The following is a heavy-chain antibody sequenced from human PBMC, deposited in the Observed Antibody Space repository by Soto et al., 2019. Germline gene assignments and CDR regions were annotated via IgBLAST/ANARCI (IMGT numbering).Heavy chain of an antibody. J-gene: IGHJ3*02. Sequence: GGSLRLSCAASGFTFSSYSMNWVRQAPGKGLEWVSSISSSSSYIYYADSVKGRFTISRDNAKNSLYLQMNSLRAEDTAVYYFARDGYCSGGSCYDAFDIWGQGTMVTVSS. CDR3: ARDGYCSGGSCYDAFDI. CDR2: ISSSSSYI. D-gene: IGHD2-15*01. CDR1: GFTFSSYS. V-gene: IGHV3-21*01.